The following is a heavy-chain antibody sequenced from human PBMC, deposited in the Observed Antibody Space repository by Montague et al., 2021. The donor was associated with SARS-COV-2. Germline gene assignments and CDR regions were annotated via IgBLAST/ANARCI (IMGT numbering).Heavy chain of an antibody. J-gene: IGHJ6*02. V-gene: IGHV2-70*01. D-gene: IGHD3-10*01. Sequence: PALVKPTQTLTLTCTFSGFSLSTSGMCVSWIRQPPGKALEWLALIDWDDDKYYSTSLKTRLTISKDTSKNQVVLTMTNMDPVDTATYYCARKRVVGGVVWVNGIDVWGQGTTVTVSS. CDR3: ARKRVVGGVVWVNGIDV. CDR1: GFSLSTSGMC. CDR2: IDWDDDK.